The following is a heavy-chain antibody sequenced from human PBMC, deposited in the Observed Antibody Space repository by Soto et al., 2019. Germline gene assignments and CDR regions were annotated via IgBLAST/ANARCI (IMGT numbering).Heavy chain of an antibody. Sequence: PGGSLRLSCAASGFTFSSYAMSWVRQAPGKGLEWVSAITVSGGSTYSADAVKGRFTISRDNSKNTLYLQMSSLRAEDTAVYYCVKDGSSGWPYFYDMDVWGQGTTVTVSS. V-gene: IGHV3-23*01. D-gene: IGHD6-19*01. CDR2: ITVSGGST. CDR3: VKDGSSGWPYFYDMDV. CDR1: GFTFSSYA. J-gene: IGHJ6*02.